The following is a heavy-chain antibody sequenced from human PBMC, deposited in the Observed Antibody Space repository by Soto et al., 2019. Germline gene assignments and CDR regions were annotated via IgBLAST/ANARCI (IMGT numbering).Heavy chain of an antibody. CDR1: GVTFSSYA. J-gene: IGHJ4*02. V-gene: IGHV1-69*06. CDR3: ARDLNFRYSSSLFY. D-gene: IGHD6-13*01. CDR2: IIPIFGTA. Sequence: ASVKVSCKASGVTFSSYAISWVRQAPGQGLEWMGGIIPIFGTANYAQKFQGRVTITADKSTSTAYMELSSLRSEDTAVYYCARDLNFRYSSSLFYWGQGTLVTVSS.